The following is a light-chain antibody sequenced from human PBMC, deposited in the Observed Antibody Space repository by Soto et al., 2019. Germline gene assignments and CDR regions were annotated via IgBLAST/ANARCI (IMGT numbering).Light chain of an antibody. CDR2: GAY. CDR3: QQYGRSPRT. V-gene: IGKV3-20*01. Sequence: EIVLTQSPGTLSLSPGERATLSCRASQSVSSSYLAWYQQKPGQAPRLLIYGAYRRATGIPDRFSGSGSGKDFTLTNSRLEPEDFAVYYCQQYGRSPRTFGQGTKLEIK. CDR1: QSVSSSY. J-gene: IGKJ2*01.